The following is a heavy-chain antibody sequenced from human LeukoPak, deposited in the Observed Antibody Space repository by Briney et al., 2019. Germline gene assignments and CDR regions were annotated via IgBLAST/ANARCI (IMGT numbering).Heavy chain of an antibody. Sequence: SVKVSCKASGGAFSSYAISWVRQAPGQGLEWMGRIIPILGIANYAQKFQGRVTITADKSTSTAYMELSSLRSEDTAVYYCARDGPYSGSYYSDYWGQGTLVTVSS. CDR2: IIPILGIA. CDR1: GGAFSSYA. V-gene: IGHV1-69*04. CDR3: ARDGPYSGSYYSDY. D-gene: IGHD1-26*01. J-gene: IGHJ4*02.